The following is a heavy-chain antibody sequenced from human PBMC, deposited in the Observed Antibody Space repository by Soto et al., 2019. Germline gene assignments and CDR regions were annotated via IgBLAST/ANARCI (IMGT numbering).Heavy chain of an antibody. J-gene: IGHJ6*02. V-gene: IGHV6-1*01. CDR3: AREASTEDGMDV. Sequence: SQTLSLNYAISWASFSSNIAAWNCIRQSPSRGLEWLGRTYYRSKWYNDYAVSVKTRITINPDTSKNQFSLQLDSVTPEDTAVYYCAREASTEDGMDVWGQGTTVTVSS. CDR1: WASFSSNIAA. CDR2: TYYRSKWYN.